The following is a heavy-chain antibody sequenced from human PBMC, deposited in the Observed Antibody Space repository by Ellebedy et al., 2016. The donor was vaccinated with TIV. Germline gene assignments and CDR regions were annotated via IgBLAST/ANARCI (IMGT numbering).Heavy chain of an antibody. CDR1: GYTFTNYG. J-gene: IGHJ4*02. V-gene: IGHV1-18*01. Sequence: ASVKVSCKTSGYTFTNYGISWVRQAPGQGLEWMGWINGYSGDTNIAPKLQGRITMTTDTSTSTAYMELRSLRSEDTAVYYCARDLPSGWFGRTFDYWGQGTLVTVSS. D-gene: IGHD6-19*01. CDR3: ARDLPSGWFGRTFDY. CDR2: INGYSGDT.